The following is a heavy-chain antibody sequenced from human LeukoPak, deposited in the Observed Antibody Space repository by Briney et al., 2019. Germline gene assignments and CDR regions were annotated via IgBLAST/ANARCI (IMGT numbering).Heavy chain of an antibody. CDR3: ARDLGGWGFDS. CDR1: GGSISSYY. V-gene: IGHV4-4*07. CDR2: IYSSGST. Sequence: SETLSLTCTVSGGSISSYYWTWIRQPAGKELEYIGRIYSSGSTNYSPSLKSRVTMSVDTSKNQFSLKMSSVTVADTAVYYCARDLGGWGFDSWGQGTLVTVSS. D-gene: IGHD6-19*01. J-gene: IGHJ4*02.